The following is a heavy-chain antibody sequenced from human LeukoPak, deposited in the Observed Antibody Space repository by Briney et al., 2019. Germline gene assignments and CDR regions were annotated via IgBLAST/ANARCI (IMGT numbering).Heavy chain of an antibody. D-gene: IGHD6-6*01. Sequence: GGSLRLSCAASGFTFSSYWMSWVREAPGKGLEWVANIKQDGSETYYVDSVKGRFTISRDNAKNSLYLQMNSLRAEDTAVYYCARVWQLHCFDYWGQGTLVTVSS. CDR1: GFTFSSYW. CDR2: IKQDGSET. J-gene: IGHJ4*02. V-gene: IGHV3-7*02. CDR3: ARVWQLHCFDY.